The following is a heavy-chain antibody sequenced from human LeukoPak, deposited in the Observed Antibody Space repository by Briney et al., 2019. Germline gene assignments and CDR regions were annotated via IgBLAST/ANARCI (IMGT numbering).Heavy chain of an antibody. CDR2: INQDGSAK. CDR1: GFTFSSYW. Sequence: PGGSLRLSCAASGFTFSSYWMSWVRQAPGKGLEWVANINQDGSAKYYVDFVKGRFTISRDNAKNSLYLQMNSLRADDTALYYCARQPFDYWGRGTLVTVSS. CDR3: ARQPFDY. V-gene: IGHV3-7*03. J-gene: IGHJ4*02.